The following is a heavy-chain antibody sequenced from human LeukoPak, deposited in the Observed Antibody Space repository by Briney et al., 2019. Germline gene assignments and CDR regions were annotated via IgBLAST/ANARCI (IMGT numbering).Heavy chain of an antibody. D-gene: IGHD5-18*01. CDR1: GYTFTGYY. V-gene: IGHV1-2*02. CDR3: ARRVKGGYRDRGAFDI. J-gene: IGHJ3*02. CDR2: INPNSGGT. Sequence: GASVTVSCKASGYTFTGYYRHWVRQAPGQGLEWMGWINPNSGGTNYAQKFQGRVTMTRDTSISTAYMELSRLRSDDTAVYYCARRVKGGYRDRGAFDIWGQGTMVTVSS.